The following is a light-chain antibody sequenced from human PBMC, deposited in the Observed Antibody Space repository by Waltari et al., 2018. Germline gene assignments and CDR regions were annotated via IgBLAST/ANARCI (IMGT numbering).Light chain of an antibody. CDR3: CSYAGSYVWV. CDR1: SSDVGGYNY. Sequence: QSALTQPRSVSGSPGQSVTISCTGTSSDVGGYNYVSWYPQHPGKAPKLMLYDVSKRPSGVPDRCSGSKCGTTASLAISGLQAEDEADYYCCSYAGSYVWVFGGGTKLTVL. V-gene: IGLV2-11*01. CDR2: DVS. J-gene: IGLJ3*02.